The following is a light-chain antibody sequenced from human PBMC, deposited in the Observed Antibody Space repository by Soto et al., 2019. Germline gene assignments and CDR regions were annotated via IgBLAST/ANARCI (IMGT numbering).Light chain of an antibody. CDR2: GAS. V-gene: IGKV3-15*01. CDR1: QSLSSN. CDR3: QHYNNWPWT. Sequence: EILMTQSPATLSVSPGERATLSWRASQSLSSNLAWYQQTPGKTPRILMYGASTRDTGIPARFSGSGSGTEFTLPISRLQSEDFSVYYCQHYNNWPWTFGQGTKVDIK. J-gene: IGKJ1*01.